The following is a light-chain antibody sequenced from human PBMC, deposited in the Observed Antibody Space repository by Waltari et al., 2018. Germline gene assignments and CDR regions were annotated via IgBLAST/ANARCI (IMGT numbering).Light chain of an antibody. CDR3: MQGTHWPYT. J-gene: IGKJ2*01. Sequence: DVVMTQSPLTLPVTLGQPASISCKSSQSLVHSDGNTHLNWFQQRPGQSPRRLIYRVSNRDSGVPDRFGGSGSGTDFTLKISRVEAEDVGVYYCMQGTHWPYTFGQGTKLDIK. CDR1: QSLVHSDGNTH. V-gene: IGKV2-30*02. CDR2: RVS.